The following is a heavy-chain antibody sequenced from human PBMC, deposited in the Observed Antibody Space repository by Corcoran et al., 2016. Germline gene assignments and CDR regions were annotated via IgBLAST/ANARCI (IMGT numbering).Heavy chain of an antibody. CDR2: IYHSGST. Sequence: QVQLQESGPGLVKPSETLSLTCTVSGYSISSGYYWGWIRQPPGKGLEWIGSIYHSGSTYYNPSLKSRVTISVDTSKNQFSLKLSSVTAADTAGYYCARWMDTAMVTGFDYWCQGTLVTVSS. J-gene: IGHJ4*02. CDR1: GYSISSGYY. CDR3: ARWMDTAMVTGFDY. V-gene: IGHV4-38-2*02. D-gene: IGHD5-18*01.